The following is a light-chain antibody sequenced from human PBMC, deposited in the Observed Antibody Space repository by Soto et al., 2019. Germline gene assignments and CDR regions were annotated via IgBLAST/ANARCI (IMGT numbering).Light chain of an antibody. V-gene: IGKV3-20*01. CDR2: AAS. Sequence: EIVLTQSPGTLSLSPGERATLSCRASQSVSSNSLAWYQQKAGQAPRLVIYAASSRATGIPDRFSGSGSGTDFSLTISGLEPEDFAVYFCQQYSDSPRTFGQGTNVEIK. CDR1: QSVSSNS. J-gene: IGKJ1*01. CDR3: QQYSDSPRT.